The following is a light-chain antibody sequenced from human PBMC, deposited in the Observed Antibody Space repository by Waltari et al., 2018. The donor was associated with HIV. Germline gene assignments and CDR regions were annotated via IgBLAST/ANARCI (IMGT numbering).Light chain of an antibody. V-gene: IGLV3-1*01. CDR2: QHN. CDR3: QAWGSSTVI. Sequence: SYKLTQPPSVSVSPGQTASITCSVDKLEDNYACWYQQKPGQSPVLVIYQHNKRPAGIPERFSGSNSGNTATLTISGTQAMDEADYYCQAWGSSTVIFGGGTKLTVL. CDR1: KLEDNY. J-gene: IGLJ2*01.